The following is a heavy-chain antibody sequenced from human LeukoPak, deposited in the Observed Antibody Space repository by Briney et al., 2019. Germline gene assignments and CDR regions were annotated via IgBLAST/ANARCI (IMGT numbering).Heavy chain of an antibody. J-gene: IGHJ5*02. Sequence: SETLSLTCNVSGDSISKSRHFWAWIRQPAGKGLEWIGRIYTSGSTNYNPSLKSRVTISVDTSKNQFSLRLSSVTAADTAVYYCSRGGYIYGGHNWFDPWGQGTLVTVSS. CDR2: IYTSGST. CDR3: SRGGYIYGGHNWFDP. D-gene: IGHD5-18*01. V-gene: IGHV4-61*02. CDR1: GDSISKSRHF.